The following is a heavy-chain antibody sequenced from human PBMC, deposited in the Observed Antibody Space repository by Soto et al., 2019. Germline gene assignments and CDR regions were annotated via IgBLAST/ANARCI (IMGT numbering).Heavy chain of an antibody. CDR3: ARDLDTATYFDY. CDR1: GGSISSGNYC. CDR2: IHYSGSS. Sequence: ASETLSLTCTVSGGSISSGNYCWSWICQPPGKGLEWIGFIHYSGSSYYNPSLKSRVTISVDTSKNQFSLKLDSVTAADTAVYYCARDLDTATYFDYWGHGTLVTVSS. D-gene: IGHD5-18*01. V-gene: IGHV4-30-4*01. J-gene: IGHJ4*01.